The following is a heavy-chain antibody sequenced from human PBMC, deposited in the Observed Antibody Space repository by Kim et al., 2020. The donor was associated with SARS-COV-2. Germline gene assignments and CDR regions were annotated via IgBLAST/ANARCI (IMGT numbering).Heavy chain of an antibody. J-gene: IGHJ6*03. Sequence: GGSLRLSCAASGFTFSSYCMHWVRQAPGKGLEWMAFLWFDGSNKNYSDSVKGRFAISRDNSKNTLYLQMNSLRVEDTAVYYCARVAAAGPYYYYYYMDVWGKGTTVTVSS. CDR3: ARVAAAGPYYYYYYMDV. D-gene: IGHD6-13*01. CDR2: LWFDGSNK. CDR1: GFTFSSYC. V-gene: IGHV3-33*01.